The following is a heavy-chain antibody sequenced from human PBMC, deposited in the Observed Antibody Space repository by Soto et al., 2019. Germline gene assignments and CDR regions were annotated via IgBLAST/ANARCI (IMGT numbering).Heavy chain of an antibody. J-gene: IGHJ6*02. CDR2: IYYSGST. CDR3: AREEYWGGDCPPPYYRLDV. D-gene: IGHD2-21*02. Sequence: SETLSLTCTVSGGSISSGGYYWSWIRQHPGKGLEWIGYIYYSGSTYYNPSLKSRVTISVDTSKNQFSLKLSSVTAADTAVYYCAREEYWGGDCPPPYYRLDVWGQGTTVTVAS. CDR1: GGSISSGGYY. V-gene: IGHV4-31*03.